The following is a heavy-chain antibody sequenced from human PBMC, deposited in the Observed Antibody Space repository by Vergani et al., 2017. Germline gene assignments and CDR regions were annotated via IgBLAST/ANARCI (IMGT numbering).Heavy chain of an antibody. D-gene: IGHD3-22*01. V-gene: IGHV2-70*04. CDR3: ARTLSDSRGYYLDY. J-gene: IGHJ4*02. CDR1: GFSLTTYGMR. CDR2: IDWDDDT. Sequence: QVTLKESGPALVKPTQTLTLTCTFSGFSLTTYGMRVSWIRQPPGKALEWLARIDWDDDTYYRTSLRTRLTISKDTFKNQVALTMTNMDPGDTATYYCARTLSDSRGYYLDYWGQGTLVTVSS.